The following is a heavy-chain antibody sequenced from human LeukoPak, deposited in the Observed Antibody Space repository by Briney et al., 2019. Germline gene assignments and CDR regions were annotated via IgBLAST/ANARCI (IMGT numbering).Heavy chain of an antibody. CDR3: ARWDYYGSGSYYNFDY. CDR2: INHSGST. CDR1: GGSFSGYY. J-gene: IGHJ4*02. Sequence: PSETLSLXCAVYGGSFSGYYWSWIRQPPGKGLEWIGEINHSGSTNYNPSLKSRVTISVDTSKNQFSLKLSSVTAADTAVYYCARWDYYGSGSYYNFDYWGQGTLVTVSS. D-gene: IGHD3-10*01. V-gene: IGHV4-34*01.